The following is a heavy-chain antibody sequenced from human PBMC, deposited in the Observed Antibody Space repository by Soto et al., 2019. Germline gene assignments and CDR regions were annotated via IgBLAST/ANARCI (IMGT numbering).Heavy chain of an antibody. CDR3: ASRDPGTSVDY. Sequence: QVQLQESGPGLVKPSGTLSLTCAVSGGSFTSNNWWTWVRQPPGQGLEWIGEIYRTGSTNYNPSLKCRVNISLDKSENQFSLKVTSLTAADTAVYYCASRDPGTSVDYWGQGTLVTFSS. J-gene: IGHJ4*02. CDR2: IYRTGST. V-gene: IGHV4-4*02. CDR1: GGSFTSNNW. D-gene: IGHD1-7*01.